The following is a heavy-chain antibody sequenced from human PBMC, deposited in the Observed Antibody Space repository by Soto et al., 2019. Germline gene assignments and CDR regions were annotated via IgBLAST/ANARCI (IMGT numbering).Heavy chain of an antibody. D-gene: IGHD6-13*01. CDR2: ISGSGNTS. J-gene: IGHJ4*02. Sequence: EVQLLESGGGLVQPGGSLRLSCAASGFTFSSYAMTWVRQAPGKGLEWVSAISGSGNTSYYADSVKGRFTISRDSSKKMLYLQMNSLRPEDTAVYYCAKDRGRTWYEDYWGQGTLVIVS. CDR1: GFTFSSYA. CDR3: AKDRGRTWYEDY. V-gene: IGHV3-23*01.